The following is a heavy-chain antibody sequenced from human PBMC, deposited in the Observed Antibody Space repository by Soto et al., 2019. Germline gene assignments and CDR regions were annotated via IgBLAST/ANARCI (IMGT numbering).Heavy chain of an antibody. CDR2: ISGSGGST. J-gene: IGHJ6*02. CDR3: AKGGDYYYGMDV. V-gene: IGHV3-23*01. Sequence: EVQLLESGGGLVQPGGSLRLSCAASGFTFSSYAMSWVRQAPGKGLEWVSAISGSGGSTYYSDSVKGRFTISRDNSKDTLYLQMNSLRAEDTAVYYCAKGGDYYYGMDVWCQGTTVTVSS. CDR1: GFTFSSYA.